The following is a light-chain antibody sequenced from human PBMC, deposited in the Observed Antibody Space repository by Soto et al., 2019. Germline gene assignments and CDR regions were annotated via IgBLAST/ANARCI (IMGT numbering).Light chain of an antibody. Sequence: DIQMTHSPSSLSASVGDRVAITCRASQTITFYLNCYQLEPGKPPKLLIYGANTLQSGVPSRFSAGGSGTDFTLTINNLQPEDFATYYCQQTYRPAFTFGQGTKLQIK. CDR1: QTITFY. CDR3: QQTYRPAFT. J-gene: IGKJ2*01. CDR2: GAN. V-gene: IGKV1-39*01.